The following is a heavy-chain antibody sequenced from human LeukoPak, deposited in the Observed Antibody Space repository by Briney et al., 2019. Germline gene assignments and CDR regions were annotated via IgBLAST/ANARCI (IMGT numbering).Heavy chain of an antibody. CDR2: INPNTGGT. CDR3: ARPSSMGTSPRGAFHI. D-gene: IGHD7-27*01. V-gene: IGHV1-2*02. Sequence: ASVKVSCKASGYTFTGYYIHWVRQAPGGGVEWMGWINPNTGGTNYVQKFQGRVTMTTDPSISPAYMELTRLRSDHTAVYYCARPSSMGTSPRGAFHIWGQGTMVTVSS. CDR1: GYTFTGYY. J-gene: IGHJ3*02.